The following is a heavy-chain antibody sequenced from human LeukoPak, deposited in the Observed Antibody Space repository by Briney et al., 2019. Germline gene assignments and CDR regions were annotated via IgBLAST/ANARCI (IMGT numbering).Heavy chain of an antibody. D-gene: IGHD3-10*01. CDR3: ARDMVQGVMVYMDV. J-gene: IGHJ6*03. CDR1: GYTFTSYG. Sequence: GASVTVSCKASGYTFTSYGISWVRQAPGQGLEWMGWISAYNGNTNYAQKLQGRVTMTTDTSTSTAYMELRSLRSDDTAAYYCARDMVQGVMVYMDVWGKGTTVTVSS. CDR2: ISAYNGNT. V-gene: IGHV1-18*01.